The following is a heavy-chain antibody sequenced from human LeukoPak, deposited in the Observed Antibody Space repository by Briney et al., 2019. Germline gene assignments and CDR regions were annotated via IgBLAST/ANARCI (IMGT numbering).Heavy chain of an antibody. CDR3: ARGGFCSGGSCFSGDLDY. CDR1: DDSITMYY. CDR2: VDHTGST. D-gene: IGHD2-15*01. V-gene: IGHV4-59*08. Sequence: SETLSLTCSVSDDSITMYYWTWIRQPPGKGLEWIGYVDHTGSTNFNPSLNGRVSISRDTTKNLFSLRLRSVTAADTAVYYCARGGFCSGGSCFSGDLDYWGQGTLVTVSS. J-gene: IGHJ4*02.